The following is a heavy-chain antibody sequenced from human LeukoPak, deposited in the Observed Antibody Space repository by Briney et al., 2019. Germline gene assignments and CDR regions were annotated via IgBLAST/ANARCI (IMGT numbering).Heavy chain of an antibody. CDR1: GFTFSSYG. J-gene: IGHJ6*03. CDR2: IRYDGSNK. CDR3: AKIGGEAPWLKQVAYYYYMDV. D-gene: IGHD3-16*01. V-gene: IGHV3-30*02. Sequence: GGSLRLSCAASGFTFSSYGMHWVRQAPGKGLEWVAFIRYDGSNKYYADSVKGRFTISRDNSKNTLYLQMNSLGAEDTAVYYCAKIGGEAPWLKQVAYYYYMDVWGKGTTVTVSS.